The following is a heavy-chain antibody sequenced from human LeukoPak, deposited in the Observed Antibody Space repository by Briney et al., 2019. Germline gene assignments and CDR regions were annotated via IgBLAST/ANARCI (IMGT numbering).Heavy chain of an antibody. D-gene: IGHD1-1*01. J-gene: IGHJ6*02. V-gene: IGHV3-66*01. CDR1: GFTVSTKY. CDR2: IYSGGNT. CDR3: ARDRSNFGLDV. Sequence: PGGSLRLSCAASGFTVSTKYMSWVRQAPGKGLEWVSVIYSGGNTYYADSVKDRFTISRDNSKNTLHLQMNSLRAEDTAVYYCARDRSNFGLDVWGQGTTVTVSS.